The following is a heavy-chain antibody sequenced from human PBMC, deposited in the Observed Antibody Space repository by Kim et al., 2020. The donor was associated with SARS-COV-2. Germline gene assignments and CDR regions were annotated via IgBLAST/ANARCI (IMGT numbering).Heavy chain of an antibody. J-gene: IGHJ5*02. CDR1: GFTFSTYS. V-gene: IGHV3-21*01. CDR2: ISSSSSYI. Sequence: GGSLRLSCAASGFTFSTYSMNWVRQAPGKGLEWVSAISSSSSYIYYADSVKGRFTISRDNAKNSLYLQMNSLRAEDTAVYYCARGSLGAAGTGFDPWGQGTLVTVSS. CDR3: ARGSLGAAGTGFDP. D-gene: IGHD6-13*01.